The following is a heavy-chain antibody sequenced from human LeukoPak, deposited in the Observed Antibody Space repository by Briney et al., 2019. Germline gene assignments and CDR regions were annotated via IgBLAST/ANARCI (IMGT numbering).Heavy chain of an antibody. CDR1: GGSFSGYY. V-gene: IGHV4-34*01. CDR3: ASRGYYGSVGY. D-gene: IGHD3-10*01. J-gene: IGHJ4*02. CDR2: INHSGST. Sequence: SETLSLTCAVYGGSFSGYYWSWIRQPPGKGLEGIGEINHSGSTNYNPSLKSRVTISVDTSKNQFSLKLSSVTAADTAVYYCASRGYYGSVGYWGQGTLVTVSS.